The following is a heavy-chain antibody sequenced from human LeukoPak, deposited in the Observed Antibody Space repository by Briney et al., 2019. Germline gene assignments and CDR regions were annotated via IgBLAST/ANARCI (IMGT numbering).Heavy chain of an antibody. CDR2: INPNSGDT. CDR3: AASYDFWGGYLNHDY. CDR1: GYTFTGYY. J-gene: IGHJ4*02. V-gene: IGHV1-2*02. Sequence: ASVKVTCKASGYTFTGYYMHWVRQAPGQGLEWMGWINPNSGDTNYAQKLEGRVTMTRDTSISTAYMELSRLKSDDTAVYYCAASYDFWGGYLNHDYWGQGTLVTVSS. D-gene: IGHD3-3*01.